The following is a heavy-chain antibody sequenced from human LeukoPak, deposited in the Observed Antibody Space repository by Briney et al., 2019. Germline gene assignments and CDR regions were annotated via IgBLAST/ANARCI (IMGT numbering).Heavy chain of an antibody. V-gene: IGHV3-11*04. D-gene: IGHD3-3*01. J-gene: IGHJ3*02. CDR2: ISSSGSTI. CDR3: ARTYDFGRGPPGDAFDN. Sequence: GGSLRLSCAASGFTFSDYYMSWIRQAPGKGLEWVSYISSSGSTIYYADSVKGRFTISRDNAKNSLYLQMNSLRVEDTAVYYCARTYDFGRGPPGDAFDNWGQGTPVTVSS. CDR1: GFTFSDYY.